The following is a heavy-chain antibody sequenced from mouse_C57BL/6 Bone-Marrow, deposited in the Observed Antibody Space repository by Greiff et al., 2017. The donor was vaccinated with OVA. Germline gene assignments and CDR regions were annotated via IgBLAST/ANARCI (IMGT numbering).Heavy chain of an antibody. V-gene: IGHV1-39*01. D-gene: IGHD1-1*01. J-gene: IGHJ1*03. CDR3: AFYYGSSYGYFDV. CDR2: INPNNGST. Sequence: EVQVVESGPELVKPGASVKISCKASGYSFTDYYMNWVKQSHGKSLEWIGVINPNNGSTSYNEKFKGKATLTVDQSSSTAYMQLNSLTSEDSAVYYCAFYYGSSYGYFDVWGTGTTVTVSS. CDR1: GYSFTDYY.